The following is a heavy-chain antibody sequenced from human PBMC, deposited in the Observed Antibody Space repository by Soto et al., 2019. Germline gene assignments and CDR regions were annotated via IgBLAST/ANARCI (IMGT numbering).Heavy chain of an antibody. CDR3: AAGVTTFDY. CDR1: GNTLTGLP. J-gene: IGHJ4*02. Sequence: ASVKVSCKXSGNTLTGLPMHWVRQAPGKGLEWMGSLDPEEGERIFAQRFQGRVTMTEDTSTDTAYMEVSSLKSEDTAVYYCAAGVTTFDYWGQGTLVTVSS. D-gene: IGHD4-17*01. V-gene: IGHV1-24*01. CDR2: LDPEEGER.